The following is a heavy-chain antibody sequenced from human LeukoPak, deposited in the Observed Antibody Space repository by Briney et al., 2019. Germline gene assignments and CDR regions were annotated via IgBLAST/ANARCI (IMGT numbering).Heavy chain of an antibody. J-gene: IGHJ4*02. D-gene: IGHD1-26*01. CDR2: ISSSSNI. CDR3: AREGALGY. CDR1: GFTFSSYS. V-gene: IGHV3-48*01. Sequence: GRSLRLSCAASGFTFSSYSMTWVRQAPGKGLEWISYISSSSNIFYADSVKGRFTISRDNAKNSLYLQMNSLRAEDTAVYYCAREGALGYWGQGTLVTVSS.